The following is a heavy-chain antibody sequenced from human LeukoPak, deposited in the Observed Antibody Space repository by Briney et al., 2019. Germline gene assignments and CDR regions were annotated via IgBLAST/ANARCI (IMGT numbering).Heavy chain of an antibody. V-gene: IGHV1-2*02. D-gene: IGHD6-13*01. CDR1: GYTFTGYY. J-gene: IGHJ4*02. CDR2: INPNSGGT. Sequence: ASVKVSCKASGYTFTGYYMHWVRQAPGQGLEWMGWINPNSGGTNYAQKFQGRVTMTRDTSISTAYMELSRLRSDDTAVFYCAREGGSTAGPAVYDYWGQGTLVTVSS. CDR3: AREGGSTAGPAVYDY.